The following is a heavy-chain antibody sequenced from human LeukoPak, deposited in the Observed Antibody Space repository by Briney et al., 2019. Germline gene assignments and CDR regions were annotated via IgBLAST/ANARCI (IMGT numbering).Heavy chain of an antibody. V-gene: IGHV3-74*01. D-gene: IGHD4-17*01. CDR2: INSAGSST. Sequence: GGSLRLSCAASGFTFSSYWMHWVRQGPGKGLVWVSRINSAGSSTTYADSVKGRFTISRDNSKSTLYLQMNSLRAEDTAVYYCAKVGPTVTTWIWSYYYYYMDVWGKGTTVTVSS. CDR3: AKVGPTVTTWIWSYYYYYMDV. J-gene: IGHJ6*03. CDR1: GFTFSSYW.